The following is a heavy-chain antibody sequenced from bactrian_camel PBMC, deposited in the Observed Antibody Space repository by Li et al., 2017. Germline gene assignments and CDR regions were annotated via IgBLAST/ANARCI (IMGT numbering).Heavy chain of an antibody. J-gene: IGHJ4*01. Sequence: HVQLVESGGGSAQTGGSLRLSCAASGDASESSCFVWFRRRPGKGPERVATVYSDSGDTYYHDSAVKGRFTISRDSARNTVYLQMNNLQPEDTATYYCAEGRGSRGEHCYSLNYWGQGTQVTVSS. D-gene: IGHD6*01. CDR3: AEGRGSRGEHCYSLNY. CDR2: VYSDSGDT. CDR1: GDASESSC. V-gene: IGHV3S6*01.